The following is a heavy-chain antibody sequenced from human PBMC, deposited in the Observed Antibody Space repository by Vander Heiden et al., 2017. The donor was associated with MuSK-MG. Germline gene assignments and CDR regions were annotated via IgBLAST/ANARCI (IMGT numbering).Heavy chain of an antibody. CDR2: ISGSGGST. CDR1: GFTFIRYA. J-gene: IGHJ4*02. Sequence: EVQLLESGGGLVQPGGSLRLPCAASGFTFIRYAMGWVRQGPGKGLGWVSAISGSGGSTYYADSVKGRFTISRDNSKNTLYLQMNSLRAEDTAVYYCAKAAQAGGVAGYWGQGTLVTVSS. D-gene: IGHD6-19*01. CDR3: AKAAQAGGVAGY. V-gene: IGHV3-23*01.